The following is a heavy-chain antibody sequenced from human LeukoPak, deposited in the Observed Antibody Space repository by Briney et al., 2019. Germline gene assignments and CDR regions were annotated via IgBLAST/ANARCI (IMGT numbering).Heavy chain of an antibody. CDR1: GFSFSSYN. D-gene: IGHD3/OR15-3a*01. CDR3: AKDLSSGTGRGFDY. V-gene: IGHV3-30*04. Sequence: GGSLRLSCAASGFSFSSYNMNWVRQAPGKGLERVAIISYDGSNEYYADSVKGRFTISRDNSKNTLYLQMNSLRAADTAVYYCAKDLSSGTGRGFDYWGQGTLVSVSS. J-gene: IGHJ4*02. CDR2: ISYDGSNE.